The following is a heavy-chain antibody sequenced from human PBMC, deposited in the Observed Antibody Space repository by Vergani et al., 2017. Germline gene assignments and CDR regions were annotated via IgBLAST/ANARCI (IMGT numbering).Heavy chain of an antibody. CDR2: IWYDGSNK. V-gene: IGHV3-33*01. CDR1: GFTFSSYG. Sequence: VQLLESGGGLVQPGGSLRLSCAASGFTFSSYGMHWVRQAPGKGLEWVAVIWYDGSNKYYADSVKGRFTISRDNSKNSLYLQMNSLRAEDTAVYYCARDGVLLWFGDANMDVWGKGTTVTVSS. CDR3: ARDGVLLWFGDANMDV. D-gene: IGHD3-10*01. J-gene: IGHJ6*03.